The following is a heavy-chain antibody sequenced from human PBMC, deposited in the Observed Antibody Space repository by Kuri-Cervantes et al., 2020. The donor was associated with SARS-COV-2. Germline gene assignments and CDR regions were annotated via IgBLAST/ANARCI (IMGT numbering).Heavy chain of an antibody. CDR3: TTGLTETPDY. J-gene: IGHJ4*02. Sequence: ESLKISCAASGFTFSNAWMSWVRQAPGKGLEWVGRIKSKTDGGTTDYAALVKGRFTISRDDSKNTLYPQMNSLKTEDTAVYYCTTGLTETPDYWGQGTLVTVSS. V-gene: IGHV3-15*01. D-gene: IGHD2-8*02. CDR2: IKSKTDGGTT. CDR1: GFTFSNAW.